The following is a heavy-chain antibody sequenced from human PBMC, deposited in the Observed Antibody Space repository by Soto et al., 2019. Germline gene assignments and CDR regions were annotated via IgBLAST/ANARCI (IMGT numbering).Heavy chain of an antibody. Sequence: ASVKVSCKASGYTFTGYYMHWVRQAPGQGLEWMGWINPNSGGTNYAQKFQGWVTMTRDTSISTAYMELSRLRSDDTAVYYCARVGYYDSSGSNAFDIWGQGTMVTVSS. CDR3: ARVGYYDSSGSNAFDI. V-gene: IGHV1-2*04. D-gene: IGHD3-22*01. J-gene: IGHJ3*02. CDR2: INPNSGGT. CDR1: GYTFTGYY.